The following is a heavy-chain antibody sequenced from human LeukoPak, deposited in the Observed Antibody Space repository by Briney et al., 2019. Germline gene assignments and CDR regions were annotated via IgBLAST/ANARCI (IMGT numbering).Heavy chain of an antibody. CDR2: IYPDDSDT. CDR3: ARRSYYDSGGYYYDF. J-gene: IGHJ4*02. Sequence: GESLKISCKGSGYIFTNYWIAWVRQMPGKGREWRGIIYPDDSDTRYSPSFQGQVTISADKSISTAYLQWSSLKASDTAMYYCARRSYYDSGGYYYDFWGQGTLVTVSS. CDR1: GYIFTNYW. V-gene: IGHV5-51*01. D-gene: IGHD3-22*01.